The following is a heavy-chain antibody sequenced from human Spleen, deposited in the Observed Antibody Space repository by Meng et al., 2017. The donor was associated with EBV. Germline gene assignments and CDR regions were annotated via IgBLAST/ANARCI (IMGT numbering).Heavy chain of an antibody. Sequence: HGQSQQPVPVLVKPYQVLILSGAVSGSSTSSGGYYWSWIRKPPGKGLEWIGYIYYSGSTYYNPSLKSRVTISVDTSKNQFSLKLSSVTAADTAVYYCARTAMVRYFDYWGQGTLVTVSS. V-gene: IGHV4-30-4*01. CDR2: IYYSGST. CDR3: ARTAMVRYFDY. J-gene: IGHJ4*02. D-gene: IGHD5-18*01. CDR1: GSSTSSGGYY.